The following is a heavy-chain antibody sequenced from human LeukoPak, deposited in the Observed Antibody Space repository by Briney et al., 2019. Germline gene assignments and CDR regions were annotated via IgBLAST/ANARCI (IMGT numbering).Heavy chain of an antibody. Sequence: GGSLRLSCAASGFTFSSYGMHWVRQAPGKGLERVAVISYDGSNKYYADSVKGRFTISRDNSKNTLYLQMNSLRAEDTAVYYCAKTKGTTVVTSFDYWGQGTLVTVSS. CDR1: GFTFSSYG. V-gene: IGHV3-30*18. D-gene: IGHD4-23*01. CDR2: ISYDGSNK. J-gene: IGHJ4*02. CDR3: AKTKGTTVVTSFDY.